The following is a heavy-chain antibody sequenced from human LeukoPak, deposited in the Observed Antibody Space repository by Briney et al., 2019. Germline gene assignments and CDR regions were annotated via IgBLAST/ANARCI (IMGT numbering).Heavy chain of an antibody. V-gene: IGHV1-69*13. D-gene: IGHD1-7*01. CDR3: ARGGAGTNFDY. CDR2: IIPIFGTA. J-gene: IGHJ4*02. CDR1: GGTFSSYA. Sequence: VASVKVSCKASGGTFSSYAISWVRQAPGQGLEWMGGIIPIFGTANYAQKFQGRVTITADESTSTAYMELSSLRSEDTAVYYCARGGAGTNFDYWGQGALVTVSS.